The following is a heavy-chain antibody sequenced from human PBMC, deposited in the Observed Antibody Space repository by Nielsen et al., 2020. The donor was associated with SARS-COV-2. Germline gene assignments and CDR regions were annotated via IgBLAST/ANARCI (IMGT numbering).Heavy chain of an antibody. CDR3: ATSGYSSGWIF. CDR2: ISWDSGTL. V-gene: IGHV3-9*01. D-gene: IGHD6-19*01. J-gene: IGHJ4*02. Sequence: GGSLRLSCAASGFIFDNYAVHWVRQGPGKGLEWVSGISWDSGTLGYADSLRGRFTISRDNAKNSLYLQMNSLRTEDTAVYYCATSGYSSGWIFWGQGTLVTVSS. CDR1: GFIFDNYA.